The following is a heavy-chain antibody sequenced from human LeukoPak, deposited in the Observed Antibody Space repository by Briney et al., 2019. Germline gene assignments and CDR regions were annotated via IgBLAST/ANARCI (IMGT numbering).Heavy chain of an antibody. CDR1: GFTFSSHG. CDR2: IGGSGGST. V-gene: IGHV3-23*01. D-gene: IGHD6-13*01. CDR3: TKEPEYSSSWLLDY. J-gene: IGHJ4*02. Sequence: GGSLRLSCAASGFTFSSHGMSWVRQAPGKGLEWVSAIGGSGGSTYYADSVKGRFTISRDNSKNTLYLQMNSLRAEDTAVYYCTKEPEYSSSWLLDYWGQGTLVTVSS.